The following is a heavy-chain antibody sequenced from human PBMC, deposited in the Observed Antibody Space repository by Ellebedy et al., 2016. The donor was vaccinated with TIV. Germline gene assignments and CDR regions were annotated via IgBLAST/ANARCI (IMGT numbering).Heavy chain of an antibody. Sequence: GSLRLXCNVSGGTISSTNYYWGWIRQSPEKGLEWIGSIYHSGSTYYNPSLKSRLTISLDTTKNQFSLRLDSVTAADMAVYYCASSPSGYEIPYWGQGTLVTVSS. CDR1: GGTISSTNYY. CDR3: ASSPSGYEIPY. D-gene: IGHD5-12*01. CDR2: IYHSGST. V-gene: IGHV4-39*07. J-gene: IGHJ4*02.